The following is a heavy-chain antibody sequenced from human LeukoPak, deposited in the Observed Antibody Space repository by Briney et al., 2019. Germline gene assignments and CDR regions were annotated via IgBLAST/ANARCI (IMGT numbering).Heavy chain of an antibody. D-gene: IGHD2-2*01. V-gene: IGHV4-34*01. CDR3: ARLRRYCSSTSCPKTLDV. J-gene: IGHJ6*04. Sequence: SETLSLTCTVSGGSISSYYWSWIRQPPGKGLEWIGEINHGGTTNYNPSLKSRLTISVDTSQNQFSLKLSSVTAADTAVYYCARLRRYCSSTSCPKTLDVWGKGTTVTVSS. CDR2: INHGGTT. CDR1: GGSISSYY.